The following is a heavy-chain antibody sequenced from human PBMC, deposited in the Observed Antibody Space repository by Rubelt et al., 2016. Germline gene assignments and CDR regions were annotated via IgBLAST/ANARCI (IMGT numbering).Heavy chain of an antibody. D-gene: IGHD3-3*01. J-gene: IGHJ6*02. V-gene: IGHV4-4*01. CDR3: ARAGYYDFWSGYGLDYYGMDV. Sequence: GSTNYNPSLKSRVTISIDKSKNQFSLILSSVTAADTAVYSCARAGYYDFWSGYGLDYYGMDVWGQGTTVTVSS. CDR2: GST.